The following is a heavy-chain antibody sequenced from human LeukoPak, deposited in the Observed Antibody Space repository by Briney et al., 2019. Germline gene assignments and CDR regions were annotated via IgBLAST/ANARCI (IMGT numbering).Heavy chain of an antibody. CDR3: ARASVDYYDSSGYYGKNYYYYMDV. CDR2: ISSSGSTI. Sequence: HPGGSLRLSCAASGFTFSSYEMNWVRQAPGKGLEWVSYISSSGSTIYYADSVKGRFTISRDNAKNSLYLQMNSLRAEDTAVYYCARASVDYYDSSGYYGKNYYYYMDVWGKGTTVTISS. CDR1: GFTFSSYE. J-gene: IGHJ6*03. V-gene: IGHV3-48*03. D-gene: IGHD3-22*01.